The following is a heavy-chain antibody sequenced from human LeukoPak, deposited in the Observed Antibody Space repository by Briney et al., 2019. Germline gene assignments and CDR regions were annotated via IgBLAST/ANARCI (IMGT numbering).Heavy chain of an antibody. D-gene: IGHD2-2*01. CDR3: ATFGGHCSSTSCYWKNWFDP. CDR1: GYTFTGYY. Sequence: ASVKVSCKASGYTFTGYYMHWVRQAPGKGLEWMGGFDPEDGETIYAQKFQGRVTMTEDTSTDTAYMELSSLRSEDTAVYYCATFGGHCSSTSCYWKNWFDPWGQGTLVTVSS. J-gene: IGHJ5*02. V-gene: IGHV1-24*01. CDR2: FDPEDGET.